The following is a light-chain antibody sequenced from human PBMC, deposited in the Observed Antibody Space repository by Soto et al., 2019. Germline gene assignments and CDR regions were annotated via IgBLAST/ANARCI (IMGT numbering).Light chain of an antibody. CDR3: QQDYNFPRT. Sequence: DIQMTQSPSSLSASVGDRVTITGRASETIDTYLNWYQQKPGKAPRLLIYFASSLQSGVPVRFSGSGSGTEFTLTISSLQREDFATYFCQQDYNFPRTFGLGTKLEIK. CDR2: FAS. J-gene: IGKJ1*01. CDR1: ETIDTY. V-gene: IGKV1-39*01.